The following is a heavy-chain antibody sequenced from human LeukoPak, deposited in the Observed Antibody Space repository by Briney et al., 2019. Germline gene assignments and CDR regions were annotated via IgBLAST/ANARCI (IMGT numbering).Heavy chain of an antibody. D-gene: IGHD3-16*01. J-gene: IGHJ4*02. CDR3: ARGKGGRDY. V-gene: IGHV1-18*01. CDR2: ISTYNGET. CDR1: GYTFTNYA. Sequence: GASVKVSRKASGYTFTNYAITWVRQAPGQGFEWMGWISTYNGETAYAQKLQGRVTMTTDTSTTTAYMELRSLRSDDTAVYYCARGKGGRDYWGQGTLVTVSS.